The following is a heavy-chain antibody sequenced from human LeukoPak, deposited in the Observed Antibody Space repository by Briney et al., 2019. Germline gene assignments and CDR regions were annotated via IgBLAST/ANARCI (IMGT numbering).Heavy chain of an antibody. D-gene: IGHD2-15*01. CDR1: GGSISSYY. CDR3: ARHSIIGGTEYAFDI. CDR2: IYYSGST. Sequence: SETLSLTCTVSGGSISSYYWSWIRQPAGKGLEWIGSIYYSGSTYYNPSLKSRVTISVDTSKNQFSLKLSSVTAADTAVYYCARHSIIGGTEYAFDIWGQGTMVTVSS. V-gene: IGHV4-59*08. J-gene: IGHJ3*02.